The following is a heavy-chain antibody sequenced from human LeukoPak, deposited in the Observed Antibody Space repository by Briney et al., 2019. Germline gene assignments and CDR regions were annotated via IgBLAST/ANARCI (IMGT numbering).Heavy chain of an antibody. D-gene: IGHD3-10*01. J-gene: IGHJ6*02. V-gene: IGHV3-64*01. CDR3: ARLRDYYYGMDV. Sequence: PGGSLRLSCAASGFTFSGYAMHWVRQAPGKGLEYVSAISSNGGSTYYANSVKGRFTISRDNSKNTLYLQMGSLRAEDMAVYYCARLRDYYYGMDVWGQGTTVTVSS. CDR2: ISSNGGST. CDR1: GFTFSGYA.